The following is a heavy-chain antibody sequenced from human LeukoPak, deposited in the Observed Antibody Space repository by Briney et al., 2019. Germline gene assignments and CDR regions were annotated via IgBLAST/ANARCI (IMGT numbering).Heavy chain of an antibody. CDR3: ARGHYSGTNPLHWFDP. V-gene: IGHV4-59*01. J-gene: IGHJ5*02. Sequence: SETLSLTCTVSGGSISSYYWSWIRQPPGKRLEWIGYIYHSGSTNYNSSLKSRVTISVDTSKNHFSLKLRSVTAADTAVYYCARGHYSGTNPLHWFDPWGQGTLVTVSS. CDR2: IYHSGST. CDR1: GGSISSYY. D-gene: IGHD1-26*01.